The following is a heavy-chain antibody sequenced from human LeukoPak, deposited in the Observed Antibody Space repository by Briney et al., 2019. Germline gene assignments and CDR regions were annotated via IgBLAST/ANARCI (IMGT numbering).Heavy chain of an antibody. D-gene: IGHD2-15*01. CDR1: GLSIGDNS. V-gene: IGHV3-43*01. Sequence: SGGSLRLSCAASGLSIGDNSMHWVREAPGGGLEWVSLISGDESTTYYSDSVKGRFTVSRDSSKNSLHLQRNRLRTEDTALYYCARGPNRWWVVSRNWGMDVWGQGTTVTVSS. J-gene: IGHJ6*02. CDR2: ISGDESTT. CDR3: ARGPNRWWVVSRNWGMDV.